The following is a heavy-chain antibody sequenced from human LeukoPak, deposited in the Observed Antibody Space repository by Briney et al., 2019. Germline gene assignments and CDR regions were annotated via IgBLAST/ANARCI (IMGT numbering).Heavy chain of an antibody. V-gene: IGHV3-48*01. CDR3: AKDGGQGADY. CDR2: ISTNTTTT. J-gene: IGHJ4*02. D-gene: IGHD3-16*01. CDR1: GFTFKFYS. Sequence: GGSLRLSCAASGFTFKFYSMNWVRQAPGKGREWVSYISTNTTTTYYADSVKGRFTISRDISKNTLYLQMNSMRAEDMAVYYCAKDGGQGADYWGQGTLVTVSS.